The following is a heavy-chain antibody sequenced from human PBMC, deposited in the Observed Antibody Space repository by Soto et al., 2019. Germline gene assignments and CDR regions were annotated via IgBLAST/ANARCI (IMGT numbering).Heavy chain of an antibody. CDR3: ARGGYGSDGGWYLFDP. CDR1: GGSVSSGSYY. V-gene: IGHV4-61*01. J-gene: IGHJ5*02. Sequence: QVQLQESGPGLVKPSETLSLTCTVSGGSVSSGSYYWSWIRQPPGKGLEWIGYIYYSGSTNYNPSRECRVTMSVDTSKNQFSLKLSSVTAADTAVYYCARGGYGSDGGWYLFDPWGQGTLVTVSS. CDR2: IYYSGST. D-gene: IGHD6-19*01.